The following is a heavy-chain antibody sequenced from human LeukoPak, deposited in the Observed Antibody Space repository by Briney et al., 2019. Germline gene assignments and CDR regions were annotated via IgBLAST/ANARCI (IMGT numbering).Heavy chain of an antibody. V-gene: IGHV3-23*01. Sequence: PGGSLRLSCAASGFTFSSYAMSWVRQAPGKGLEWVSAISGSGGSTYYADSVKGRFTISRDNSKNTLYLQMNSLRAEDTALYYCAKAPRDSTSWYSGIDYWGQGTLVTVSS. CDR2: ISGSGGST. CDR1: GFTFSSYA. J-gene: IGHJ4*02. CDR3: AKAPRDSTSWYSGIDY. D-gene: IGHD6-13*01.